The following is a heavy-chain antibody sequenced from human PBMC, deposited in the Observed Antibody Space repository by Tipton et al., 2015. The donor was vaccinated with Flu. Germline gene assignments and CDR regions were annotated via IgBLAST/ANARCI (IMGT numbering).Heavy chain of an antibody. CDR3: SRGLATFGPSTPFDH. D-gene: IGHD3-16*01. CDR2: IYYNGNT. V-gene: IGHV4-30-2*01. CDR1: GDSMNTDDFS. J-gene: IGHJ4*02. Sequence: TLSLTCSVSGDSMNTDDFSWSWIRQPPGKALEWIGYIYYNGNTFYNPSFRSRVSMSIVRSKTEFSLKLKSVTAADTAVYFCSRGLATFGPSTPFDHWGQGALVTVSS.